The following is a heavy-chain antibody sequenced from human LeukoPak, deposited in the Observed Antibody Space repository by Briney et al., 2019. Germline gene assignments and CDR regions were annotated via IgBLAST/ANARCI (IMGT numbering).Heavy chain of an antibody. J-gene: IGHJ4*02. CDR1: GFTFSGSA. V-gene: IGHV3-73*01. CDR2: IRSKANSYAT. CDR3: TTQLEVPAAMLDY. Sequence: PGGSLRLSCAASGFTFSGSAMHWVRQASGKGLEWVGRIRSKANSYATAYAASVKGRFTISRDDSKNTAYLQMNSLKTEDTAVYYCTTQLEVPAAMLDYWGQGTLVTVSS. D-gene: IGHD2-2*01.